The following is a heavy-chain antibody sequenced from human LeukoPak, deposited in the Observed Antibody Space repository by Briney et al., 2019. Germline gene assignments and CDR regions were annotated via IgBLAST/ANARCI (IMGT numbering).Heavy chain of an antibody. CDR2: IYYSGST. V-gene: IGHV4-39*01. CDR1: GGSISSSSYY. CDR3: ARHNSYYDFWSGHSYYYYGMDV. J-gene: IGHJ6*02. Sequence: PSETLSLTCTVSGGSISSSSYYWGWIRQPPGKGLEWIGSIYYSGSTYYNPSLKSRVTISVDTSKNQFSLKLSSVTAADTAVYYCARHNSYYDFWSGHSYYYYGMDVWGQGTTVTVSS. D-gene: IGHD3-3*01.